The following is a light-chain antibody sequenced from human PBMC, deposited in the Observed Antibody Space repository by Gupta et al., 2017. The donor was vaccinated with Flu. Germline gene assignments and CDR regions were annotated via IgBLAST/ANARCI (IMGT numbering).Light chain of an antibody. Sequence: DIQITQSPSTLSASVGDRVTITCRASQSISSWLAWYQQKPGKAPKLLIYKASSLESGVPSRFSGSGSGTEFTLTISSLQPDDFATYYGKQDNSYPWTFGQGTKVEIK. CDR2: KAS. V-gene: IGKV1-5*03. CDR3: KQDNSYPWT. J-gene: IGKJ1*01. CDR1: QSISSW.